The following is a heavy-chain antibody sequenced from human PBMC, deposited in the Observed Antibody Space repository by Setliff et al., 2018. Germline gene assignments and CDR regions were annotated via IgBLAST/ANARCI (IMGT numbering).Heavy chain of an antibody. D-gene: IGHD5-12*01. J-gene: IGHJ5*02. CDR3: ARGPPGYNPYHWFDP. CDR2: ISYIGNT. V-gene: IGHV4-61*01. Sequence: SETLSLTCTVSGASVRSGPYYWSWIRQPPGKGLEWIGFISYIGNTNYNPSLKSRITISLDTSKNQFSLKVNSVTAADTAVYYCARGPPGYNPYHWFDPWGQGTLITVSS. CDR1: GASVRSGPYY.